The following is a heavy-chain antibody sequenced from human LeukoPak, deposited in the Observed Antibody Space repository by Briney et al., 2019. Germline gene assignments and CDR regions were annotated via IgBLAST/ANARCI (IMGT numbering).Heavy chain of an antibody. D-gene: IGHD6-19*01. Sequence: SETLSLTCTVSGGSISSSSYYWGWIRQPPGKGLEWIGSIYYSGSTYYNPSLKSRVTISVDTSKNQFSLKLSSVTAADTAVYYCARGSGWYRHGYFDYWGQGTLVTASS. V-gene: IGHV4-39*01. CDR2: IYYSGST. CDR3: ARGSGWYRHGYFDY. CDR1: GGSISSSSYY. J-gene: IGHJ4*02.